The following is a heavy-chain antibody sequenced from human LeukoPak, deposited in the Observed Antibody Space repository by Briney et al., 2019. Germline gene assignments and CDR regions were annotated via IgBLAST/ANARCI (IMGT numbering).Heavy chain of an antibody. CDR1: GFTFSMSA. J-gene: IGHJ4*02. Sequence: GGSLRLSCATSGFTFSMSAMHWVRLAPGKGLDWVAVISFDGGNKFYADSVKGRFSISRDNSKNTLYLQMNSLGLDDTAVYFCARGRAGIAAAGFDYWGQGTLVTVSS. CDR3: ARGRAGIAAAGFDY. D-gene: IGHD6-13*01. V-gene: IGHV3-30-3*01. CDR2: ISFDGGNK.